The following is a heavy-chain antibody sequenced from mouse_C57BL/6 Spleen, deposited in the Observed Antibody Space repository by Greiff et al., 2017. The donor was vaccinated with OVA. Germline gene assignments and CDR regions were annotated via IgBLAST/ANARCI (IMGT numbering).Heavy chain of an antibody. V-gene: IGHV7-3*01. CDR1: GFTFTDYY. J-gene: IGHJ2*01. Sequence: EVQVVESGGGLAQPGGSLSLSCAASGFTFTDYYMSWVRQPPGKALEWLGFIRNKANGYTTEYSASVKGRFTISRDNSQSILYLQMNALRAEDSATYYCARSNLFDYWGQGTTLTVSS. CDR2: IRNKANGYTT. CDR3: ARSNLFDY.